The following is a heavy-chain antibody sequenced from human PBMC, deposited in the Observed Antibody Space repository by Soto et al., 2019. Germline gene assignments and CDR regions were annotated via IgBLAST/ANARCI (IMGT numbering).Heavy chain of an antibody. J-gene: IGHJ5*02. Sequence: PSKTLSLTCAVSGRSISSGGYSWSWIRQPPGKGLEWIGYIYHSGSTYYNPSLKSRVTISVDRSKNQFSLKLSSVTAADTAVYYCARVPGPWGQGTLVTVSS. CDR3: ARVPGP. CDR2: IYHSGST. CDR1: GRSISSGGYS. V-gene: IGHV4-30-2*01.